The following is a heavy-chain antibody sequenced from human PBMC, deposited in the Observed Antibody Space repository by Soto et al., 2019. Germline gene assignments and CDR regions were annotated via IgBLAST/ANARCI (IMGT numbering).Heavy chain of an antibody. CDR2: IWYDGSNK. V-gene: IGHV3-33*01. CDR1: GFTFRSYA. D-gene: IGHD3-16*01. J-gene: IGHJ1*01. CDR3: ARDRISFGGVSPAY. Sequence: PGGSLRLSCAASGFTFRSYAMHWVRQAPGKGLEWVAVIWYDGSNKNYADSVKGRFSISRGNSKNTVYLQMNNLRAEDTAVYYCARDRISFGGVSPAYWGQGTLVTVSS.